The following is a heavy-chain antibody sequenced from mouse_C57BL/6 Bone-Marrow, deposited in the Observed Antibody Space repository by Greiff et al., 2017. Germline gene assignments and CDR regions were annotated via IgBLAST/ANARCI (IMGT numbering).Heavy chain of an antibody. CDR2: IHPNSGST. Sequence: QVQLQQPGAELVKPGASVKLSCKASGYTFTSYWMHWVKQRPGQGLEWIGMIHPNSGSTNYNEKFKSKATLTVDKSSSTAYMQLSSLTSEDSAVYYCAREKLAPLVQYFDVWGTGTTVTVSS. CDR1: GYTFTSYW. V-gene: IGHV1-64*01. J-gene: IGHJ1*03. D-gene: IGHD4-1*01. CDR3: AREKLAPLVQYFDV.